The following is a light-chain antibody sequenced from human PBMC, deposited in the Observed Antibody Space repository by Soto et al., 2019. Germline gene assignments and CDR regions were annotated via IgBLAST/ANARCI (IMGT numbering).Light chain of an antibody. CDR3: QQSSNTPLT. J-gene: IGKJ4*01. Sequence: DIQMTQSPSSLSASVGDRVTITCRASQNISRSLNWYQHKPGTAPRVLIYDAYTLSSGVPSRFSGSGSGTDFTLTISSLQPEDFATYYCQQSSNTPLTFGGGTKVDIK. V-gene: IGKV1-39*01. CDR1: QNISRS. CDR2: DAY.